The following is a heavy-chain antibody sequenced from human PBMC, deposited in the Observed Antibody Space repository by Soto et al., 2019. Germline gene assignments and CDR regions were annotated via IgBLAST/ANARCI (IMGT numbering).Heavy chain of an antibody. D-gene: IGHD2-15*01. V-gene: IGHV3-13*01. CDR2: IGTAGDT. J-gene: IGHJ4*01. CDR1: GLTFSGFD. Sequence: PEGSLRLSCEASGLTFSGFDMHWVRQPTGKGLEWVSTIGTAGDTYYAVSVKGRFTISRDNAKNSLSLQMNSLTAGDTAVYFCARGQEVGAHFFD. CDR3: ARGQEVGAHFFD.